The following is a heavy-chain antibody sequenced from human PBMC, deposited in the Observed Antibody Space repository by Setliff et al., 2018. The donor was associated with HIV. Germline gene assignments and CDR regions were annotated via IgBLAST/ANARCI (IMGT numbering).Heavy chain of an antibody. Sequence: LRLSCAASGFTFSSYSMNWVRQAPGKGLEWVSAISSGGEIMFYADSVKGRFTISRDNSKNTLYLQMISLRADDTPVYYCAKSLLVAGNDYWGQGTLVTVSS. J-gene: IGHJ4*02. D-gene: IGHD2-8*02. CDR1: GFTFSSYS. CDR3: AKSLLVAGNDY. V-gene: IGHV3-23*01. CDR2: ISSGGEIM.